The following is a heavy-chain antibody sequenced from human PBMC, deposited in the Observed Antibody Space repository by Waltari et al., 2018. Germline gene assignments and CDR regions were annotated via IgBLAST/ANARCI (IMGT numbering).Heavy chain of an antibody. D-gene: IGHD3-3*02. V-gene: IGHV4-39*07. CDR2: IHYSGST. J-gene: IGHJ4*02. Sequence: QLQLQESGPGLVKPSVTLSLTCPVPGRSISSSSYYRGWNRQPPGKGLEWIGSIHYSGSTYYNPSLKSRVTISVDTSKNQFSLKLSSVTAADTAVYYWATPGPALESVDYWGQGTLVTVSS. CDR1: GRSISSSSYY. CDR3: ATPGPALESVDY.